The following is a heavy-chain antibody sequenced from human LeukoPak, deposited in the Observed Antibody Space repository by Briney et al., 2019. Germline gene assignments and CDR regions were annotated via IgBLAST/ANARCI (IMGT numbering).Heavy chain of an antibody. CDR1: GFTFTNSA. Sequence: TSVKVSCKASGFTFTNSAMQWVRQARGQRLEWIGWLVVGSGNTNYAQNFQERVTITRDMSTSTAYMELSSLRSEDMAVYYCAADDLTRGYWGQGTLVTVSS. CDR3: AADDLTRGY. J-gene: IGHJ4*02. V-gene: IGHV1-58*02. CDR2: LVVGSGNT.